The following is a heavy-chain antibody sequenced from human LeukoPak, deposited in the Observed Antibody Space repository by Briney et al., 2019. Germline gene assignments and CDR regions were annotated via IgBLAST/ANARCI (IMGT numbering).Heavy chain of an antibody. D-gene: IGHD4-11*01. CDR3: ARVGVYSNPIDY. Sequence: KSSETLSLTCIISGGSISSTTYYWGWIRQPPGKGLEWIGTLYYSGKTYYNPSLKSRVTISIDTSKNQFSLKLSSVTAADTAVYYCARVGVYSNPIDYWGQGTLVTVSS. CDR2: LYYSGKT. J-gene: IGHJ4*02. V-gene: IGHV4-39*07. CDR1: GGSISSTTYY.